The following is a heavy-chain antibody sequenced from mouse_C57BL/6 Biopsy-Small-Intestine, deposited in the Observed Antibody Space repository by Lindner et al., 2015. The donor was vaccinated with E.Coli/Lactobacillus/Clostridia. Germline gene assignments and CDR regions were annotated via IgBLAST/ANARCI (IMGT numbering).Heavy chain of an antibody. CDR2: ISSGSSTI. CDR3: ARWDYGNNFWYFAV. J-gene: IGHJ1*03. V-gene: IGHV5-17*01. D-gene: IGHD2-1*01. CDR1: GFTFSGYG. Sequence: VQLQEVWGGLVKPGGSLKLSCAASGFTFSGYGMHWIRQVPEKGLEWVAYISSGSSTIYYADTVRGRFTISRDNAKNTLFLQITSLRSEDTAMYYCARWDYGNNFWYFAVWGTGTTVTVSS.